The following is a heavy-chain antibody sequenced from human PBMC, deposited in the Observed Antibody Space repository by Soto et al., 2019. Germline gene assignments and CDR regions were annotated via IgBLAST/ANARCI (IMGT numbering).Heavy chain of an antibody. Sequence: XVCLRLSCAACGLSFSSCCTHWVLQAPGKGLVWVSRISSDGSTTNYADSVKGRFTISRDNAKNTLYLQMENLRAEDTPVYYCASLYSSAWARDHWGQGTLVTVSS. D-gene: IGHD6-19*01. J-gene: IGHJ4*02. V-gene: IGHV3-74*01. CDR3: ASLYSSAWARDH. CDR2: ISSDGSTT. CDR1: GLSFSSCC.